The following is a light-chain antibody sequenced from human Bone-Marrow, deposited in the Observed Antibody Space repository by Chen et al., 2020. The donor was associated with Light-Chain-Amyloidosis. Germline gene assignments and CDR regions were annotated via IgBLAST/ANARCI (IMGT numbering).Light chain of an antibody. Sequence: EIVMMQSPATLSASPGERATLSCRASQSVSSKLAWYQQKPGQAPRLLIYDASTRATGISARFSGSGSGTEFTLTISSLQSEDVAVYYCQQYNNWPPWTFGQGTKVEIK. CDR1: QSVSSK. CDR2: DAS. V-gene: IGKV3-15*01. CDR3: QQYNNWPPWT. J-gene: IGKJ1*01.